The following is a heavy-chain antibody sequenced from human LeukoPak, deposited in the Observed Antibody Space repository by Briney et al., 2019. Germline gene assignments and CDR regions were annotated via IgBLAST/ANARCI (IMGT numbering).Heavy chain of an antibody. CDR1: GGSISSYY. V-gene: IGHV4-59*01. CDR3: ARVGVYYYDSSGYHGPCAFDI. Sequence: PSETLSLTCTVSGGSISSYYWSWIRQPPGKGLEWIGYIYYSGSTNYNPSLKSRVTISVDTSKNQFSLKLSSVTAADTAVYYCARVGVYYYDSSGYHGPCAFDIWGQGTMVTVSS. J-gene: IGHJ3*02. D-gene: IGHD3-22*01. CDR2: IYYSGST.